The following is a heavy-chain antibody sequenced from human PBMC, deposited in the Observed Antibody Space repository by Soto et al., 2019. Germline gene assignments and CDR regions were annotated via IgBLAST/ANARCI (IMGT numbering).Heavy chain of an antibody. J-gene: IGHJ4*02. CDR2: ISGSSDHT. CDR1: GFTFSNYA. V-gene: IGHV3-23*01. D-gene: IGHD6-19*01. CDR3: AKATYSSGWRYYFDF. Sequence: EVQLLESGGGLVQPGGSLRLSCAASGFTFSNYALSWVRQAPGKGLEWVSAISGSSDHTFYADSVKGRFTISRDNSKSTLYLQVNSLRAEDTAVYYCAKATYSSGWRYYFDFWGQGTQVTVSS.